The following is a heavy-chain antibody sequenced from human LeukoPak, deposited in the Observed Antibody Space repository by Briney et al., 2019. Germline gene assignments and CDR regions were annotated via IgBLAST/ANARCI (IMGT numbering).Heavy chain of an antibody. V-gene: IGHV1-69*06. J-gene: IGHJ4*02. D-gene: IGHD3-10*01. CDR2: IIPIFGTA. CDR1: GGTFSSYA. Sequence: ASVKVSCKASGGTFSSYAISWVRQAPGQGLEWMGGIIPIFGTANYAQKFQGRVTITADKSTSTAYTELSSLRSEDTAVYYCAREGNYGSGSYYPAPFDYWGQGTLVTVSS. CDR3: AREGNYGSGSYYPAPFDY.